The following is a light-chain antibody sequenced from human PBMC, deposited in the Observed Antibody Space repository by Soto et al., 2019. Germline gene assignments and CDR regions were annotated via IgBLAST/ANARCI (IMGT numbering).Light chain of an antibody. J-gene: IGKJ2*01. Sequence: IQMTHSPSSLSASVGDRVTITCQASQDISRNLTWHQHKPGEAPRLLVHEASNLATGDPSSFSGTGSGTYFAITISSLQHEDIESYYCQRYYNLPYAFGEETKGESK. V-gene: IGKV1-33*01. CDR3: QRYYNLPYA. CDR1: QDISRN. CDR2: EAS.